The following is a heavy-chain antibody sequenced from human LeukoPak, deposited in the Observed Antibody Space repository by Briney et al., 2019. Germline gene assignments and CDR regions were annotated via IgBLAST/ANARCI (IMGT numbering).Heavy chain of an antibody. CDR2: ICHTSSHI. CDR3: ARVLDYYGSGSYSKDSYYYYMDV. V-gene: IGHV3-21*01. CDR1: GFTFSTNS. Sequence: GGSLRLSCAASGFTFSTNSMNWVRQAPGKGLEWVSSICHTSSHIYYADSVRGRFTISRDNAKNSLYLQMNSLRVEDTAVYYCARVLDYYGSGSYSKDSYYYYMDVWGKGTTVTVSS. D-gene: IGHD3-10*01. J-gene: IGHJ6*03.